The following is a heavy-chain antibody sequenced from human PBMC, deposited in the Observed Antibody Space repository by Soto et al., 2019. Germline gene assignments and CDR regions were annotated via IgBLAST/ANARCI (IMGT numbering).Heavy chain of an antibody. V-gene: IGHV4-59*01. CDR3: ARGTVAGKYYYYYMDV. J-gene: IGHJ6*03. CDR1: GGSISSYY. D-gene: IGHD6-19*01. CDR2: IYYSGST. Sequence: SETLSLTCTVSGGSISSYYWSWIRQPPGKGLEWIGYIYYSGSTNYNPSLKSRVTISVDTSKNQFSLKLSSVTAADTAVYYCARGTVAGKYYYYYMDVWGKGTTVTVSS.